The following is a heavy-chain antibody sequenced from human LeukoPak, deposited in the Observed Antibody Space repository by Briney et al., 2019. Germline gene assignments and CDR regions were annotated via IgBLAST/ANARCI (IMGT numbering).Heavy chain of an antibody. CDR1: GGSISSGGYY. D-gene: IGHD6-13*01. V-gene: IGHV4-31*03. J-gene: IGHJ4*02. Sequence: SQTLSLTCTVSGGSISSGGYYWSWIRQQPGKGLEWIGYIYYSGSTYYNPSLKSRVTISVDTSKNQFSLSLSSVTAADTAVYYCARASRLVGQQLVLGYFDYWGQGTLVTVSS. CDR3: ARASRLVGQQLVLGYFDY. CDR2: IYYSGST.